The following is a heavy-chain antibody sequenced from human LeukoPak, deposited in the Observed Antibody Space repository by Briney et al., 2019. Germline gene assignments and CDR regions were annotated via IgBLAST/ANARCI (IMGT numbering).Heavy chain of an antibody. J-gene: IGHJ5*02. D-gene: IGHD1-26*01. V-gene: IGHV4-39*07. CDR3: ARRRKVGSLAPLNWFDP. CDR2: IYYSGNT. Sequence: SETLSLTCTVSGDSISSSNSYWGWIRQPPGKGLEWIGSIYYSGNTYYNASLKSRVTISVDTSKNQFSLKLSPVTAADTAVYYCARRRKVGSLAPLNWFDPWGQGTLVTVSS. CDR1: GDSISSSNSY.